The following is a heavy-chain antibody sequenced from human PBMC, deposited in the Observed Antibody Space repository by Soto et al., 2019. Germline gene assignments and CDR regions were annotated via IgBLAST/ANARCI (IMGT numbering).Heavy chain of an antibody. Sequence: GGSLRLSCAASGFTFSSYGMHWVRQAPGKGLEWVAVISYDGSNKYYADSVKGRFTISRDNSKNTLYLQMNSLRAEDTAVYYCAKDIVYHLIAAIDYWGQGT. CDR1: GFTFSSYG. D-gene: IGHD6-13*01. V-gene: IGHV3-30*18. CDR3: AKDIVYHLIAAIDY. CDR2: ISYDGSNK. J-gene: IGHJ4*02.